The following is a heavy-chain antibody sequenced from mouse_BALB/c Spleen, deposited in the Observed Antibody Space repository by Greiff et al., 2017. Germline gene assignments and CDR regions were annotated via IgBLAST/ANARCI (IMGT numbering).Heavy chain of an antibody. Sequence: EVKLEESGPSLVKPSQSLSLTCSVTGDSITSGYWNWIRKFPGNKLEYMGYISYSGSTYYNPSHKSRISITRDTSKNQYYLQLNSVTTEDTATYCCAREAGWYAMDYWGQGTSVTVSS. D-gene: IGHD1-1*02. J-gene: IGHJ4*01. CDR1: GDSITSGY. V-gene: IGHV3-8*02. CDR3: AREAGWYAMDY. CDR2: ISYSGST.